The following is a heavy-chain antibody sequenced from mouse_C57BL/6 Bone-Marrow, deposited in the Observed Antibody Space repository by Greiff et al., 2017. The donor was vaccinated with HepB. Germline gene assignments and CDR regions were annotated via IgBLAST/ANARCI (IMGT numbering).Heavy chain of an antibody. CDR3: ARYMRLRRYFDV. V-gene: IGHV7-3*01. CDR2: IRNKANGYTT. CDR1: GFTFTDYY. J-gene: IGHJ1*03. Sequence: DVKLVESGGGLVQPGGSLSLSCAASGFTFTDYYMSWVRQPPGKALEWLGFIRNKANGYTTEYSASVKGRFTISRDNSQSILYHQMNALRAEDSATYYCARYMRLRRYFDVWGTGTTVTVSS. D-gene: IGHD2-4*01.